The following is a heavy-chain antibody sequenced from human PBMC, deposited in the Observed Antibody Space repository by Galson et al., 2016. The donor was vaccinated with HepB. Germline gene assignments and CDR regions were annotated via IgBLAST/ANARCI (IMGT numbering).Heavy chain of an antibody. CDR3: AREGSYYTLDY. CDR1: GYTFTNYA. CDR2: INPGNGDT. V-gene: IGHV1-3*01. Sequence: SVKVSCKAPGYTFTNYAMHWVRQAPGQRLEWMGWINPGNGDTKYSQKFQGRDTISRDTSASTAYMELSSLISEDTAVYYCAREGSYYTLDYWGQGTLVTVSS. J-gene: IGHJ4*02. D-gene: IGHD1-26*01.